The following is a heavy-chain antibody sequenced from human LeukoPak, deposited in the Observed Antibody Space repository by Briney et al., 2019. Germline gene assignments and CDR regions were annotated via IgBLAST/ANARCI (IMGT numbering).Heavy chain of an antibody. CDR3: AKDSGSGWYPFDY. V-gene: IGHV3-23*01. CDR2: ISGSGGTT. CDR1: GFTFSSYG. D-gene: IGHD6-19*01. J-gene: IGHJ4*02. Sequence: GSLRLSCAASGFTFSSYGMSWVRQAPGKGLEWVSAISGSGGTTYYVDSVKGRFTISRDNSKNTLYLQMNSLRAEDTAVYYCAKDSGSGWYPFDYWGQGTLVTVSS.